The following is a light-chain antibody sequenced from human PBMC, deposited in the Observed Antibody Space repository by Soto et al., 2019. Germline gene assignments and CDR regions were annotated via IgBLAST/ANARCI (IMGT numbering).Light chain of an antibody. J-gene: IGKJ1*01. CDR3: QHFHNWPPWT. V-gene: IGKV3-15*01. CDR1: QSVSSS. Sequence: EVVMTQSPDTLSVSPGERATLSCRASQSVSSSLAWYQQKPGQAPRLLIYGASTRATGVPARFSGSGSGTEFTLTISSLQSKDVAVYYCQHFHNWPPWTFGQGTRVEIK. CDR2: GAS.